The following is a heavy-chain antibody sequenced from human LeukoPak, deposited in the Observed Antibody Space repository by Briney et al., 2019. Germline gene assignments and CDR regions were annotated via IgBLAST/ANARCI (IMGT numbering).Heavy chain of an antibody. J-gene: IGHJ5*02. CDR1: GGTFSSYA. D-gene: IGHD1-26*01. Sequence: SVKVSCKASGGTFSSYAISWVRQAPGQGLEWMGGIIPIFGTATCAQKLQRRVTITADESTSTAYMELSSLRSEDTAVYYCARVQWELQNNWFDPWGQGTPVTVSS. CDR3: ARVQWELQNNWFDP. V-gene: IGHV1-69*13. CDR2: IIPIFGTA.